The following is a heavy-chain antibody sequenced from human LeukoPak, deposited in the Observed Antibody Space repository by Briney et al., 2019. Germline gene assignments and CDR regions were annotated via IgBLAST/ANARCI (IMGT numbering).Heavy chain of an antibody. J-gene: IGHJ4*02. CDR3: AREGRPNIVVVPAAGIDY. CDR1: GFTFSSYA. Sequence: PGGSLRLSCAASGFTFSSYAMHWVRQAPGKGLEWVAVISYDGSNKYYADSVKGRFTISRDNSKNTLYLQMNSLRAEDTAVYYCAREGRPNIVVVPAAGIDYWGQGTLVTVSS. D-gene: IGHD2-2*01. V-gene: IGHV3-30*04. CDR2: ISYDGSNK.